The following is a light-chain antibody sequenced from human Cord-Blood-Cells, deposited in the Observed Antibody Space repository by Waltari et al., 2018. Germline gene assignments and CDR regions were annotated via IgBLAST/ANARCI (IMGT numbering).Light chain of an antibody. V-gene: IGKV1-8*01. CDR3: QQYYSYPFT. CDR1: QGISSY. J-gene: IGKJ3*01. CDR2: AAS. Sequence: AIRMTQSPSSLSASTGDRVTITCRASQGISSYLAWYQQKPGKAPKLLIYAASTLQSGVPSMCSGSGSGTDFTLTIGCLQSEDFATYYCQQYYSYPFTFGPGTKVDIK.